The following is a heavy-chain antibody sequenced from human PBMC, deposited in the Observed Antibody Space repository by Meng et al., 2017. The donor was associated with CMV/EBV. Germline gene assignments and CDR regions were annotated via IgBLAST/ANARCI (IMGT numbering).Heavy chain of an antibody. Sequence: SETLSLTCTVSGGSISSSSYYWGWIRQPPGKGLEWIGSIYYSGSTYYNPSLKSRVTISVDTSKNQFSLKLSSVTAADTAVYYCARRPAYYYGMDVWGQGTTVTVSS. CDR3: ARRPAYYYGMDV. J-gene: IGHJ6*02. CDR2: IYYSGST. V-gene: IGHV4-39*01. CDR1: GGSISSSSYY. D-gene: IGHD2-2*01.